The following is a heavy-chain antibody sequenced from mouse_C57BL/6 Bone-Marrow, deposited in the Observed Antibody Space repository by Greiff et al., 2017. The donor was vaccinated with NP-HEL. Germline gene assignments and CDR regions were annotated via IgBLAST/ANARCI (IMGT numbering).Heavy chain of an antibody. CDR3: ATTVVALYAMDY. J-gene: IGHJ4*01. Sequence: VQLQQSGAELAKPGASVKLSCKASGYTFTSYWMHWVTQRPGQGLEWIGYINPSSGYTKYNQRFKDKATLTADKSSSTAYMQLSSLTYEDSAVYYCATTVVALYAMDYWGQGTSVTVSS. D-gene: IGHD1-1*01. CDR2: INPSSGYT. CDR1: GYTFTSYW. V-gene: IGHV1-7*01.